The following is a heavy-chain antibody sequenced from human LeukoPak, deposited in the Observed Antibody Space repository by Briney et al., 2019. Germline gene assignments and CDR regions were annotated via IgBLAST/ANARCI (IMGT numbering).Heavy chain of an antibody. CDR2: IKQDGSEK. J-gene: IGHJ4*02. Sequence: PGGSLRLSCAASGFTFSSYWMIWVRQAPGKALEWVANIKQDGSEKFYVDSVKGRFTISRDNAKNSLYLQMNSLRPEDTAVYYCARGLFRFCSSGSCLSPFDYWGQGTLVTVSS. D-gene: IGHD2-15*01. CDR1: GFTFSSYW. CDR3: ARGLFRFCSSGSCLSPFDY. V-gene: IGHV3-7*01.